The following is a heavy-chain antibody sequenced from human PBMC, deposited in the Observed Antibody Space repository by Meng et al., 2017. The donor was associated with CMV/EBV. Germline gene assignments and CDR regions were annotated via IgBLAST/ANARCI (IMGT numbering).Heavy chain of an antibody. CDR3: ARVNIVVVPAAIDGSSFSYYGMDV. CDR1: GFTFSSYS. CDR2: ISSSSSYI. V-gene: IGHV3-21*01. Sequence: GGSLRLSCAASGFTFSSYSMNWVRQAPGKGLEWVSSISSSSSYIYYADSVKGRFTISRDNAKNSLYLQMNSLRAEDTAVYYCARVNIVVVPAAIDGSSFSYYGMDVWGQGTTVTVYS. D-gene: IGHD2-2*01. J-gene: IGHJ6*02.